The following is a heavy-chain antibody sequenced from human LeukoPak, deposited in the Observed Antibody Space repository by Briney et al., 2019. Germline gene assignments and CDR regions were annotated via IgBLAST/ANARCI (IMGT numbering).Heavy chain of an antibody. V-gene: IGHV1-24*01. D-gene: IGHD2-2*01. CDR2: FDPEDGET. J-gene: IGHJ6*02. CDR1: GYTLTELS. Sequence: ASVKVSCKVSGYTLTELSMHWVRQAPGKGLEWMGGFDPEDGETIYAQKFQGRVTMTEDTSTDTAYMELSSLRSEDTAVYCCATEGSRLGGMDVWGQGTTVTVSS. CDR3: ATEGSRLGGMDV.